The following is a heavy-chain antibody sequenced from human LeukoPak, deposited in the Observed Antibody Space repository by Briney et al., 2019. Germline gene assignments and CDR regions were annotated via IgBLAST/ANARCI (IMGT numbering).Heavy chain of an antibody. D-gene: IGHD2-2*02. CDR3: ARHTRYYYYMDV. CDR1: GGSISSYY. V-gene: IGHV4-4*09. Sequence: PSETLSLTCTVSGGSISSYYWSWIRQPPGKGLEWIGYIYTSGSPNYNPPLKSRVTISLDTSNNQFSLKVSSVTAADTAVYYCARHTRYYYYMDVWGKGTTVTVSS. CDR2: IYTSGSP. J-gene: IGHJ6*03.